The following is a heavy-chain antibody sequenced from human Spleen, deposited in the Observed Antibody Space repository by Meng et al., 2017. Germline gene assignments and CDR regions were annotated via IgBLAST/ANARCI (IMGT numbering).Heavy chain of an antibody. CDR1: GGSMSGHF. V-gene: IGHV4-4*07. D-gene: IGHD6-19*01. Sequence: SETLSLTCTVSGGSMSGHFWTWIRQPAGKELEWIGRISTSGTTGTTNHNPSLKSRVTMSVDTSKNQFSLRVTSVTAADTAVYYCARSKPAYSSGWYGRYDYWGQGTLVTVSS. J-gene: IGHJ4*02. CDR2: ISTSGTTGTT. CDR3: ARSKPAYSSGWYGRYDY.